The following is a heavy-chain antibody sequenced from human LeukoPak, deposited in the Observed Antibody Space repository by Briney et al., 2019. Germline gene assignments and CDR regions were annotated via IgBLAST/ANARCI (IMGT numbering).Heavy chain of an antibody. D-gene: IGHD1-26*01. V-gene: IGHV4-34*01. CDR3: ARGSYYSGSYYPRGRGMDV. Sequence: SETLFLTCAVYGGSFSGYYWSWIRQPPGKGLEWIGEINHSGSTNYNPSLKSRVTISVDTSKNQFSLKLSSVTAADTAVYYCARGSYYSGSYYPRGRGMDVWGQGTTVTVSS. CDR1: GGSFSGYY. CDR2: INHSGST. J-gene: IGHJ6*02.